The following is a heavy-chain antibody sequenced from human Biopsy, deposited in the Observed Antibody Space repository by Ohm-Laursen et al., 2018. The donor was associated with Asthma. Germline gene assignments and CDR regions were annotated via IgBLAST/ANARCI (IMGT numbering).Heavy chain of an antibody. Sequence: SQTLSLTCPVSGDSITSGGCCWNWIRQHPGKGLEWIGYIHHSGTSYFNPSLKSRVSFSRDTSKNQFSPRLSSVTAADTAMYYCARIPRRSGSYFVDYWGQGTLVTVSS. CDR1: GDSITSGGCC. CDR3: ARIPRRSGSYFVDY. V-gene: IGHV4-31*03. J-gene: IGHJ4*02. CDR2: IHHSGTS. D-gene: IGHD3-22*01.